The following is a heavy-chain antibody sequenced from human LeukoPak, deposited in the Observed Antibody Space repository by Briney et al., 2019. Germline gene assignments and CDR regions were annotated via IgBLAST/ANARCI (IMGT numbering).Heavy chain of an antibody. CDR3: AGRRTERDYYFDY. Sequence: GGSLRHSCVAPGFSFSSYAMYWVRQAPGKGLEYVSAISRKGGSTNYANSVKARFTISRDNSKNQLYLQLGSRRAEDMAVYYCAGRRTERDYYFDYWGQGTLVTVSS. V-gene: IGHV3-64*01. CDR2: ISRKGGST. CDR1: GFSFSSYA. J-gene: IGHJ4*02. D-gene: IGHD2-21*02.